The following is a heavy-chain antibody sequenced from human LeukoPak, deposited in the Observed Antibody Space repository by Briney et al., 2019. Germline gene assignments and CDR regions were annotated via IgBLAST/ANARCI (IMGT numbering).Heavy chain of an antibody. Sequence: ASVKVSCKVSGYTLTELSMHWVRQAPGKGLEWMGGFDPEDGETIYAQKFQGRVTITADKSTSTAYMELSSLRSEDTAVYYCARERVFSDEYNWFDPWGQGTLVTVSS. CDR2: FDPEDGET. V-gene: IGHV1-24*01. CDR1: GYTLTELS. CDR3: ARERVFSDEYNWFDP. J-gene: IGHJ5*02. D-gene: IGHD1-26*01.